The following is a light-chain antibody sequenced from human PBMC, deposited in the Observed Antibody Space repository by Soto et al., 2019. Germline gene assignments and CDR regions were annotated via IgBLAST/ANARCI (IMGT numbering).Light chain of an antibody. CDR2: NTN. CDR3: AQCMRGGISV. J-gene: IGLJ2*01. Sequence: QAVVTQEPSFSVSPGGTVTLTCGLSSDSVSASHFPSWYQQTPGQAPRTLIYNTNTRSSGVPDRFSGSILGNSPALTITGAQEDVNPDCYFAQCMRGGISVFGGGTKVTVL. V-gene: IGLV8-61*01. CDR1: SDSVSASHF.